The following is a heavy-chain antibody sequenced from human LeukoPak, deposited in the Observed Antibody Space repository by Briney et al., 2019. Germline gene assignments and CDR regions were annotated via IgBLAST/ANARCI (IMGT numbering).Heavy chain of an antibody. CDR3: ASGAGYCSGGSCYAFDI. CDR2: IYHSGST. J-gene: IGHJ3*02. V-gene: IGHV4-4*02. D-gene: IGHD2-15*01. Sequence: PSETLSLTCAVSGGSISSSNWWSWVRQPPGKGLEWIGEIYHSGSTNYNPSLKSRVTISVDKSKNQFSLKLSSVTAADTAVYYCASGAGYCSGGSCYAFDIWGQGTMVTVSS. CDR1: GGSISSSNW.